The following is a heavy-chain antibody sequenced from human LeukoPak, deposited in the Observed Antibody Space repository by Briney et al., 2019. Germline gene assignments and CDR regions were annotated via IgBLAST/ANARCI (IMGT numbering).Heavy chain of an antibody. CDR3: ARFSAVAGTDH. CDR2: INWNGGST. D-gene: IGHD6-19*01. V-gene: IGHV3-20*04. Sequence: GGSLRLSCAASGFTFDDYGVSWVRQAPGKGLEWVSSINWNGGSTGYADSVKGRFTISRDNAKNSLYLQMNSLRAEDTALYYCARFSAVAGTDHWGQGTLVTVSS. CDR1: GFTFDDYG. J-gene: IGHJ4*02.